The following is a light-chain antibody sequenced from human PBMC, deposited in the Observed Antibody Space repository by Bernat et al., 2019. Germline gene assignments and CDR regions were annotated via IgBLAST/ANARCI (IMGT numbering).Light chain of an antibody. V-gene: IGKV3D-15*01. J-gene: IGKJ2*03. CDR2: DAS. CDR1: QSVSNY. CDR3: QQYKNWLYS. Sequence: SPGERATLSCMASQSVSNYLACYQHQPGQAPRLLLYDASSRATCIPDRFRGSVSGTEFTLTISSLESEDGGVYYCQQYKNWLYSFGKGTKVEIK.